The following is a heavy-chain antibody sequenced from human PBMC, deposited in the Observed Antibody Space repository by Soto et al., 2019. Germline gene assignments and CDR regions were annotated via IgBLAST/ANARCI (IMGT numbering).Heavy chain of an antibody. CDR2: IYHSGST. Sequence: PSETPSLTCACSGCSISSGGYSLSWIRQPPGKGLEWIGYIYHSGSTYYNPSLKSRVTISVDRSKNQFSLKLSSVTAADTAVYYCARSSNWFDPWGQGTLVNVSS. CDR3: ARSSNWFDP. CDR1: GCSISSGGYS. V-gene: IGHV4-30-2*01. J-gene: IGHJ5*02.